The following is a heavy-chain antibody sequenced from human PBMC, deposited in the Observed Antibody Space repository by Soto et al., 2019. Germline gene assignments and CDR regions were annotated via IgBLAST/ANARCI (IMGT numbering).Heavy chain of an antibody. D-gene: IGHD2-21*02. CDR1: GGSISSGDYY. Sequence: SETLSLTCTVSGGSISSGDYYLSWIRRHPGKGLEWIGYIYYSGFTKYNPSLKSRVTISIDTSRNQFSLNLTSVTAADTAVYYCARIVVTANNYFDPWGQGTLVTVSS. V-gene: IGHV4-31*03. J-gene: IGHJ5*02. CDR3: ARIVVTANNYFDP. CDR2: IYYSGFT.